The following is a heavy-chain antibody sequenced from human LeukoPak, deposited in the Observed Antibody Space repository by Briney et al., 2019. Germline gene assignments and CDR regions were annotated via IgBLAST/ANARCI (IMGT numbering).Heavy chain of an antibody. CDR2: ISVYDGKT. D-gene: IGHD4-23*01. V-gene: IGHV1-18*01. J-gene: IGHJ4*02. Sequence: GASVKVSCKASGYDFSSYGLSWVRHVPGQGLQWMGWISVYDGKTDYGPLQGRVTMTTDTFTGTAYMELRNLRSEDTAIYYCARHMTTVVTSLDYWGQGTMVTVPS. CDR1: GYDFSSYG. CDR3: ARHMTTVVTSLDY.